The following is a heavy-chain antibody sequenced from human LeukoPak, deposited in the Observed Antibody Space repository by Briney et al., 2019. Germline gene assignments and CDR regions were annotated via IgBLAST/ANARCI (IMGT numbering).Heavy chain of an antibody. CDR1: GFTFSSYG. CDR2: IRYDGSNK. V-gene: IGHV3-30*02. Sequence: GGSLRLSCAASGFTFSSYGMHWVRQAPGKGLEWVAFIRYDGSNKYYADSVKGRFTISRDNSKNTLYLQMNSLRAEDTAVYYCAKDKQDDFWSGYYTWGQGTLVTVSS. CDR3: AKDKQDDFWSGYYT. D-gene: IGHD3-3*01. J-gene: IGHJ4*02.